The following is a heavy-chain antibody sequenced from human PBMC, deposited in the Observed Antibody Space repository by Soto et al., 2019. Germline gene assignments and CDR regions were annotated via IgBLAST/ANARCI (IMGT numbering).Heavy chain of an antibody. CDR1: GSTFSSDD. V-gene: IGHV3-23*01. CDR3: AKDGGWSLAVAGLFDY. D-gene: IGHD6-19*01. CDR2: ISDSGGST. J-gene: IGHJ4*02. Sequence: EVHLLEYGGGLVQPGGSLRLSCVVSGSTFSSDDMSWVRQAPGRGLEWVSGISDSGGSTYYADSVKGRFTISRDNAKNPLYLQMKSLRVEETALYYCAKDGGWSLAVAGLFDYWGPGTQVTVS.